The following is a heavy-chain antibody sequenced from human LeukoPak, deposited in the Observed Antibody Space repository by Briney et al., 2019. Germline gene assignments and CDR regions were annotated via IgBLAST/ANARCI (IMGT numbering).Heavy chain of an antibody. CDR3: ARGPRYYYDSSSYSYFDY. CDR1: GFSFNTYW. J-gene: IGHJ4*02. Sequence: PGGSLRLSCVVSGFSFNTYWMSWVRQAPGKGLGWVANIKQDGSDKSYVDSVKGRFTISRDNAKNSVYLQMNSLRAEDTAVYYCARGPRYYYDSSSYSYFDYWGQGTLVTVSS. D-gene: IGHD3-22*01. CDR2: IKQDGSDK. V-gene: IGHV3-7*01.